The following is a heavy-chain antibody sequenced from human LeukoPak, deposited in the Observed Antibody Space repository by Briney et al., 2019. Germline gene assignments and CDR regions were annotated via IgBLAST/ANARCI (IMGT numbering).Heavy chain of an antibody. CDR3: AKGGGIGYYFDY. CDR2: IRYDGSNK. CDR1: GFTFSSYG. J-gene: IGHJ4*02. V-gene: IGHV3-30*02. D-gene: IGHD2-15*01. Sequence: QPGGSLRLSCAASGFTFSSYGMHWVRQASGKGLEWVAFIRYDGSNKYYADSVKGRFTISRDNSKNTLYLQMNSLRAEDTAVYYCAKGGGIGYYFDYWGQGTLVTVSS.